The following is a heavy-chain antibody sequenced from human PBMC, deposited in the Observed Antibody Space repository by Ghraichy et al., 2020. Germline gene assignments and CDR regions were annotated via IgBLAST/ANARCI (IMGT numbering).Heavy chain of an antibody. CDR2: ITGTGANA. CDR1: GFTLNSYA. V-gene: IGHV3-23*01. Sequence: AGSLRLSCVGSGFTLNSYAMSWVRQAPGKGLEWVSLITGTGANAYYADSVKGRFTISRDNSKNTLYLQISTMRAEDTAIYYCARDGYNNIPFDYWGQGTLVTVSS. J-gene: IGHJ4*02. D-gene: IGHD5-24*01. CDR3: ARDGYNNIPFDY.